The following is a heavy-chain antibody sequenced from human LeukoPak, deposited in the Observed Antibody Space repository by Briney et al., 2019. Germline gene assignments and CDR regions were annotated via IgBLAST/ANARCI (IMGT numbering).Heavy chain of an antibody. Sequence: GGSLRLSCAASGFTSTNYAMNWVRQAPGKGLEWVSVLIGSSGSTDYADSVKGRFTISRDNSKNTLYLQMNSLRAEDTAVYYCAKDLYACSSTSCYPSYYYYGMDVWGQGTTVTVSS. CDR2: LIGSSGST. D-gene: IGHD2-2*01. CDR1: GFTSTNYA. V-gene: IGHV3-23*01. J-gene: IGHJ6*02. CDR3: AKDLYACSSTSCYPSYYYYGMDV.